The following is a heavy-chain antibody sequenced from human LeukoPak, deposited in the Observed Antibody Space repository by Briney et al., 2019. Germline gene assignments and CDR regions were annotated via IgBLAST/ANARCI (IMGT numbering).Heavy chain of an antibody. CDR1: DFTFSNYW. Sequence: PGGSLRLSCVASDFTFSNYWMSWVRQAPGKGLEWVGNLKQDGSEIYYLDSVKGRFTISRDNTKNSLYLQMNSLRAEDTAVNYCATIEAVRFHYWGQGTLVTVSS. D-gene: IGHD4-17*01. J-gene: IGHJ4*02. V-gene: IGHV3-7*01. CDR2: LKQDGSEI. CDR3: ATIEAVRFHY.